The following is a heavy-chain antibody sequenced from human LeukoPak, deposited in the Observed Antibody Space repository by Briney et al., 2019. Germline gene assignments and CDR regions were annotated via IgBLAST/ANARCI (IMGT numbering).Heavy chain of an antibody. V-gene: IGHV3-66*01. CDR1: GFTVSINY. CDR2: TYSGGST. J-gene: IGHJ4*02. CDR3: ARVHSDSRGYYQHDY. D-gene: IGHD3-22*01. Sequence: GGSLRLSCAASGFTVSINYMSWVRQAPGQGLELVSLTYSGGSTYYADSVKGRFTITRDNSKNTLYLQMDSLRAEDTAVYFCARVHSDSRGYYQHDYWGQGTLVTVSS.